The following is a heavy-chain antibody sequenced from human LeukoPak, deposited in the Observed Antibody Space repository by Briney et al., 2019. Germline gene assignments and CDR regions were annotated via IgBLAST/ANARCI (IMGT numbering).Heavy chain of an antibody. CDR2: INHSGST. Sequence: SETLSLTCAVYGGSFSGYYWSWIRQPPGKGLKWIGEINHSGSTNYNPSLKSRVTISVDTSKNQFSLKLSSVTAADTAVYYCARRSFIRSSTSCHLFDYWGQGTLVTVSS. J-gene: IGHJ4*02. V-gene: IGHV4-34*01. D-gene: IGHD2-2*01. CDR1: GGSFSGYY. CDR3: ARRSFIRSSTSCHLFDY.